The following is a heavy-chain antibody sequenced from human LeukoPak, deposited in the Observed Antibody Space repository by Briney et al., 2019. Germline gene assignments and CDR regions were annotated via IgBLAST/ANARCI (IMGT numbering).Heavy chain of an antibody. CDR1: GFTFSSYE. V-gene: IGHV3-48*03. J-gene: IGHJ4*02. CDR3: ARESIVGGLDY. CDR2: ISSSGSTI. D-gene: IGHD1-26*01. Sequence: SGGSLRLSCAASGFTFSSYEMNWVRQAPGKGLEWVSYISSSGSTIYYADSVKGRFTISRDNAKNSLYLQMNSLRAEDTAVYYCARESIVGGLDYWGQGTLVTVSS.